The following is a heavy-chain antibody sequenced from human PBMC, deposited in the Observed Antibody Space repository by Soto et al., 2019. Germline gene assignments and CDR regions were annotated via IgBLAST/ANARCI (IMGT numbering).Heavy chain of an antibody. CDR2: ISGSGGST. CDR3: AKDRASLTIFGVVTPRYFDL. D-gene: IGHD3-3*01. J-gene: IGHJ2*01. V-gene: IGHV3-23*01. CDR1: GFTFSSYA. Sequence: EVQLLESGGGLVQPGGSLRLSCAASGFTFSSYAMSWVRQAPGKGLEWVSAISGSGGSTYYADSVKGRFTISRDNSKNTLYLQMNSLRAEDTAVYYCAKDRASLTIFGVVTPRYFDLWGRGTLVTVSS.